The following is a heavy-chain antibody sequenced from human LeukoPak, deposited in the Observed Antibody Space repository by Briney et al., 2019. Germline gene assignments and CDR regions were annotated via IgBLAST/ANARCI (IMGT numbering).Heavy chain of an antibody. J-gene: IGHJ3*02. CDR2: IKQDGSEK. CDR3: ARDRGTYYYDSSSHYDAFDI. V-gene: IGHV3-7*01. D-gene: IGHD3-22*01. CDR1: GFTFSSYW. Sequence: GGSLRLSCAASGFTFSSYWMSWVRQAPGKGLEWVANIKQDGSEKYYVDSVKGRLTISRDNAKNSLDLQMNSLRAEDTAVYYCARDRGTYYYDSSSHYDAFDIWGQGTMVTVSS.